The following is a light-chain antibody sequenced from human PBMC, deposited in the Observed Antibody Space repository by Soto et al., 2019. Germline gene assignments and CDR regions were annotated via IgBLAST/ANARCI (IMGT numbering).Light chain of an antibody. Sequence: QLVLTQPPSVSGAPGQRVTISCTGSSSNIGAGYDVHWYQQLPGTAPKLLIYSNSNRPSGVPDRFSGSKSGTSASLAITGLQAEDEADYYCQSYDSSLSAPVVFGGGTKVTVL. V-gene: IGLV1-40*01. CDR3: QSYDSSLSAPVV. CDR2: SNS. J-gene: IGLJ2*01. CDR1: SSNIGAGYD.